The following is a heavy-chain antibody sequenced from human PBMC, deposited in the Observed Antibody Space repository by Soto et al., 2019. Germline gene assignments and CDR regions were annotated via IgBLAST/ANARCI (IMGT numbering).Heavy chain of an antibody. CDR2: IIPLFGKA. V-gene: IGHV1-69*06. Sequence: SVKVSCKASGGSFSTLGINWFRQSPGQGLEWMGGIIPLFGKARYAETSQGRVTITADTSTGTAYMEVSSLRSDDTAVFYCATAHNSGWYFFDYWGPGTLVTVSS. D-gene: IGHD6-19*01. J-gene: IGHJ4*02. CDR3: ATAHNSGWYFFDY. CDR1: GGSFSTLG.